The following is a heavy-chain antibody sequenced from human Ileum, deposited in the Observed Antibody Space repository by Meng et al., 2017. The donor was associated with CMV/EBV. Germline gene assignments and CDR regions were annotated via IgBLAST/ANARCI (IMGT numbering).Heavy chain of an antibody. Sequence: QDQLVQSGXEVKKXXASVKVSCTASGYTFTSQGITWVRQAPGQGLEWMGWINTNNGNTNYAWKFQGRVTMTTDTSTSTGYMELRSLRSDDTAVYYCARGIDYWGQGTLVTVSS. CDR3: ARGIDY. CDR1: GYTFTSQG. CDR2: INTNNGNT. J-gene: IGHJ4*02. V-gene: IGHV1-18*01.